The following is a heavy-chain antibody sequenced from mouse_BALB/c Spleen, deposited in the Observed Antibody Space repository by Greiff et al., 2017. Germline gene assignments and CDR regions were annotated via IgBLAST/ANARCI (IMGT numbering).Heavy chain of an antibody. D-gene: IGHD3-3*01. Sequence: EVQLVESGGGLVKPGGSLKLSCAAFGFTFSSYAMSWVRQSPEKRLEWVAEISSGGSYTYYPDTVTGRFTISRDNAKNTLYLEMSSLRSEDTAMYYCARGGTGAYWGQGTLVTVSA. J-gene: IGHJ3*01. CDR1: GFTFSSYA. CDR2: ISSGGSYT. V-gene: IGHV5-9-4*01. CDR3: ARGGTGAY.